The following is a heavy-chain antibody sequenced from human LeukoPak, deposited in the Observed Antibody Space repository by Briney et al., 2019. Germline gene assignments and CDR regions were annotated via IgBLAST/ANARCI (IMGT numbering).Heavy chain of an antibody. CDR1: GFSFTNFW. Sequence: GGSLRLSCAVSGFSFTNFWMSWVRQAPGRGLGWVANIHPEGNEKYHVESVKGRFTISRDNTKNLLFLQMNGLRVEDTAVYYCARGDAFSGDHWGQGTLVTVSS. V-gene: IGHV3-7*04. CDR2: IHPEGNEK. J-gene: IGHJ4*02. CDR3: ARGDAFSGDH.